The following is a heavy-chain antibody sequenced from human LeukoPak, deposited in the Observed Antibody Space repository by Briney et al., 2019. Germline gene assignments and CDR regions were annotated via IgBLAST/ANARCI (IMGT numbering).Heavy chain of an antibody. Sequence: PSETLSLICTVSGGSISSGDYYWSWIRQPPGKCLEWIAYMYYSGSTYYNPSLKSRVTMSAGTSKNQPSLKLSSVTAADTAVYYCARPYYYDSRIDPWGQGILVTVSS. V-gene: IGHV4-30-4*01. J-gene: IGHJ5*02. CDR1: GGSISSGDYY. CDR3: ARPYYYDSRIDP. D-gene: IGHD3-22*01. CDR2: MYYSGST.